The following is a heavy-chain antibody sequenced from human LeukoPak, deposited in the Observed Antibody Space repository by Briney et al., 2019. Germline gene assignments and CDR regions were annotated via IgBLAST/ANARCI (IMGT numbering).Heavy chain of an antibody. V-gene: IGHV4-31*03. Sequence: PSETLSLTCTVSGGSISSGGYYWSWIRQHPGKGLEWIGYIYYSGSTYYNPSLKSRVTMSVDTSKNQFSLKLSSVTAADTAVYYCAREIAIWFGVLSGFDPWGQGTLVTVSS. J-gene: IGHJ5*02. CDR3: AREIAIWFGVLSGFDP. CDR1: GGSISSGGYY. D-gene: IGHD3-10*01. CDR2: IYYSGST.